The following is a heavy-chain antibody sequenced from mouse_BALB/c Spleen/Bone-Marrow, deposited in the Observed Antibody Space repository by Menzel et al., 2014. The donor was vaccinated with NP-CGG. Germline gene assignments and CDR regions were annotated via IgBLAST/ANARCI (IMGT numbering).Heavy chain of an antibody. CDR3: GRGNYDYDSWFGY. D-gene: IGHD2-4*01. CDR2: INPYNGDP. Sequence: VQLQQSGPELAKPGASVKISCKASGCSFTGYFMNWMKQSHGKSLEWIGRINPYNGDPFYNQKFKGKATLTVDKSSSTAHMELLSLTSEDSAVYYCGRGNYDYDSWFGYWGQGTLVTVSA. J-gene: IGHJ3*01. CDR1: GCSFTGYF. V-gene: IGHV1-37*01.